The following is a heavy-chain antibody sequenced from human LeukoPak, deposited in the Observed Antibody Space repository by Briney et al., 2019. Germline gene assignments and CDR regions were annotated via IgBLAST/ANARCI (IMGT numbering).Heavy chain of an antibody. CDR2: IIPIFGTA. V-gene: IGHV1-69*13. CDR1: GYTFTNYG. CDR3: ASLGYGDYRDAFDI. Sequence: GASVKVSCKASGYTFTNYGISWVRQAPGQGLEWMGGIIPIFGTANYAQKFQGRVTITADESTSTAYMELSSLRSEDTAVYYCASLGYGDYRDAFDIWGQGTMVTVSS. D-gene: IGHD4-17*01. J-gene: IGHJ3*02.